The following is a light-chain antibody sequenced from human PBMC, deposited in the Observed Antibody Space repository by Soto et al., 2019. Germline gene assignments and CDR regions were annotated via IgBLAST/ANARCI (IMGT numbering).Light chain of an antibody. CDR2: EVS. CDR1: SSDVGGYNY. V-gene: IGLV2-14*01. Sequence: QSALTQPASVSGSPGQSITISCTGTSSDVGGYNYVSWYQQQSGKAPKLIIHEVSNRPSGVSNRFSGSKSGNTAPLTISELQAEDEADYYCDSYTSSRAYVFGIGTKVTVL. J-gene: IGLJ1*01. CDR3: DSYTSSRAYV.